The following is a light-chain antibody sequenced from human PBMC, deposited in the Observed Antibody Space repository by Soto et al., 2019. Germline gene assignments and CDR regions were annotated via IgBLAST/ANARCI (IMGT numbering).Light chain of an antibody. Sequence: DIQMTQSPSTLSASVGDRVTITCRASQSISNWLAWYQQKPGKAPKFLIYDASSLESGVPSRFSGSGSGTEFTLTISTRQPDDFATYYCQQYNGYFGQGTKLEIK. CDR3: QQYNGY. CDR2: DAS. J-gene: IGKJ2*01. CDR1: QSISNW. V-gene: IGKV1-5*01.